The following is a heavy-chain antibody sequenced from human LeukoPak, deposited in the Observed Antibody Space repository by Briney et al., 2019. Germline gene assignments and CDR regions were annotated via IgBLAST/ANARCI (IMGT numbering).Heavy chain of an antibody. V-gene: IGHV3-23*01. CDR2: ISGSGGST. J-gene: IGHJ5*02. CDR1: GFTFSSYA. D-gene: IGHD2-15*01. CDR3: AKATTIVVVVAAELYNWFDP. Sequence: GGSLRLSCAASGFTFSSYAMSWVRQAPGKGLEWVSAISGSGGSTYYADSVKGRFTISRDNSNNTLYLQMNSLRAEDTAVYYCAKATTIVVVVAAELYNWFDPWGQGTLVTVSS.